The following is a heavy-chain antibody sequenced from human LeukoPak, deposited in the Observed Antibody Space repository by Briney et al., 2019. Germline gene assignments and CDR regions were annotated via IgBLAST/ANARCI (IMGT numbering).Heavy chain of an antibody. CDR1: GFTFSDYY. J-gene: IGHJ5*02. Sequence: GGSLRLSCAASGFTFSDYYMSWIRQAPGKGLEWVSYISSSGSTIYYADSVKGRFTISRDNAKNSLYLQMNSLRAEDTAVYYCARDLEYYYPPAGFDPWGQGTLVTVSS. CDR3: ARDLEYYYPPAGFDP. CDR2: ISSSGSTI. V-gene: IGHV3-11*01. D-gene: IGHD3-10*01.